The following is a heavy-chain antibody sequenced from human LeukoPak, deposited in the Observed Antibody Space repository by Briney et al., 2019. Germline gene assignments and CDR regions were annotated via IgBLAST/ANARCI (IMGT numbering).Heavy chain of an antibody. D-gene: IGHD3-9*01. CDR3: ASSLYYDILTGSPWFDP. CDR1: GGSISSYY. J-gene: IGHJ5*02. V-gene: IGHV4-59*08. CDR2: IYYSGST. Sequence: SETLSLTCTVSGGSISSYYWSWIRQPPGKGLEWIGYIYYSGSTNYNPSLKSRVTISVDTSKNQFSLKLSSVTAADTAVYYCASSLYYDILTGSPWFDPWGQGTLVTVSS.